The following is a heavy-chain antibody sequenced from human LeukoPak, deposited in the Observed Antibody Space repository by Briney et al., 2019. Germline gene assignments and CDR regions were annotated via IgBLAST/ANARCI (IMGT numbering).Heavy chain of an antibody. CDR3: ARAPITSPFYFDY. D-gene: IGHD2-2*01. J-gene: IGHJ4*02. CDR1: GFAFDEHG. V-gene: IGHV3-20*04. Sequence: AGGSLRLSCTASGFAFDEHGMSWVRHVPGKGLEWGSGINWSGGSTGYADPLRGRFTISKDNAKNSLYLQMDSLRAEDTALYYCARAPITSPFYFDYWGEGTLVTVSS. CDR2: INWSGGST.